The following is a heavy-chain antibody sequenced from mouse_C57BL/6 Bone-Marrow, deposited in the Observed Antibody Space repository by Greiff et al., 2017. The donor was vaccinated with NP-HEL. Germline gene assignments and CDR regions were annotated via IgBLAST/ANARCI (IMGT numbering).Heavy chain of an antibody. CDR1: GYPFTNYW. CDR2: IYPGGGYT. CDR3: ASGGDYCSSWFAY. V-gene: IGHV1-63*01. J-gene: IGHJ3*01. Sequence: KLPQSGAELVRPGTSVKMSCKASGYPFTNYWIGWAKQRPGHGLEWIGDIYPGGGYTNYKEKFKGKATLTADKSSSTAYMQFNSLTSKDSAIYYGASGGDYCSSWFAYWGQGTLVTVSA. D-gene: IGHD1-1*01.